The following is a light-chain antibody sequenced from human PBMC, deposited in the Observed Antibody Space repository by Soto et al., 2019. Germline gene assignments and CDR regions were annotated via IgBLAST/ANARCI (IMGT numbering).Light chain of an antibody. CDR1: QSISRN. V-gene: IGKV3D-15*01. CDR3: HQRSNWPRT. CDR2: SAS. Sequence: EIMTTQSPPTLSVSPGERATISCRASQSISRNLAWFQQKPGQAPTLLIFSASTMATGIPARFSGSGSGTDFTLTISSLEREDFAVYYCHQRSNWPRTFGGGTKVDIK. J-gene: IGKJ4*01.